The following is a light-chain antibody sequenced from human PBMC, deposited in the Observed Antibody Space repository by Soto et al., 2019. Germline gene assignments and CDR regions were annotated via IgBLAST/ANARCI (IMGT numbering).Light chain of an antibody. CDR2: RDT. CDR1: ALPKKH. CDR3: LSADSSGRYWV. Sequence: SYELTQPPSVSVSLGQMARITCSGEALPKKHVHWYQQRPGQLPVVLIYRDTERPSGIPERVSGSSSGTTATLTISGVQAEDEADYYCLSADSSGRYWVFGGGTKLTVL. V-gene: IGLV3-16*01. J-gene: IGLJ3*02.